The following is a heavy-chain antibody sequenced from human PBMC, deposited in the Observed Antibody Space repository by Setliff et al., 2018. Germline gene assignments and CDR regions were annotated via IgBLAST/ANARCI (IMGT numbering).Heavy chain of an antibody. D-gene: IGHD2-15*01. Sequence: GGSLRLSCAASGFTLSSYWMHWVRQAPGKGLEWVSYISSSGSTIYYADSVKGRFTISRDNSKNTLYLQMNSLRPEDTAVYYCARTCSGSGCYAGLESWGQGTPVTVSS. J-gene: IGHJ4*02. V-gene: IGHV3-48*04. CDR3: ARTCSGSGCYAGLES. CDR1: GFTLSSYW. CDR2: ISSSGSTI.